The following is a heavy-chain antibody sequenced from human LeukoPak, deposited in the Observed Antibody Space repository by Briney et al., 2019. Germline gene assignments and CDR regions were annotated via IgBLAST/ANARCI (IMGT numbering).Heavy chain of an antibody. CDR1: GFTFSSYG. V-gene: IGHV3-33*01. CDR2: IWYDGSNK. Sequence: GRSLRLSCAASGFTFSSYGMHWVRQAPDKGLEWVAVIWYDGSNKYYADSVKGRFTISRDNSKNTLYLQMNSLRAEDTAVYYCARDGQSAISGDHHDYWGQGTLVTVSS. D-gene: IGHD5-18*01. J-gene: IGHJ4*02. CDR3: ARDGQSAISGDHHDY.